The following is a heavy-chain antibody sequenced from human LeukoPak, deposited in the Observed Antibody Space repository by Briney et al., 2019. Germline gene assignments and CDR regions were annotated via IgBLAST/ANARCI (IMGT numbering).Heavy chain of an antibody. D-gene: IGHD3-10*01. CDR3: ARAKGIP. V-gene: IGHV3-48*03. Sequence: GGSLRLSCAASGFTFSSYEMNWVRQAPGKGLEWVSYISGTGATVYYADSVKGRFTISRDNAKNSVYLQLNSLRPEDTAVYYCARAKGIPWGQGTLVTVSS. CDR2: ISGTGATV. J-gene: IGHJ5*02. CDR1: GFTFSSYE.